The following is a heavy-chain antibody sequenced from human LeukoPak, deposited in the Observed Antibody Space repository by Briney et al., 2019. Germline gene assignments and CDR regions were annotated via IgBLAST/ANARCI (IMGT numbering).Heavy chain of an antibody. CDR2: ISNSGGST. D-gene: IGHD6-19*01. J-gene: IGHJ4*02. Sequence: GGSLRLSCAASGFTFSSYAMSWVRQAPGKGLEWVSAISNSGGSTYYADSVKGRFAISRDNPKNTLYLQMNSLRAEDTAVYYCAKGLTYNSGSRGYFDYWGRGTLVTVSS. CDR1: GFTFSSYA. CDR3: AKGLTYNSGSRGYFDY. V-gene: IGHV3-23*01.